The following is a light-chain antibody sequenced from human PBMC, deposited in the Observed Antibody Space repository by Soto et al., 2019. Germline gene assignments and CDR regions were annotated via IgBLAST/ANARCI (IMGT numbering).Light chain of an antibody. J-gene: IGLJ1*01. CDR3: CSYAGSSTS. CDR2: EGS. CDR1: SSDVGSYNL. Sequence: QSALXQPASVSGSPGQSITISCTGTSSDVGSYNLASWYQQHPGKAPKLMIYEGSKRPSGVSNRFSGSKSGNTASLTISGLQAEDEADYYCCSYAGSSTSFGTGTKVTVL. V-gene: IGLV2-23*01.